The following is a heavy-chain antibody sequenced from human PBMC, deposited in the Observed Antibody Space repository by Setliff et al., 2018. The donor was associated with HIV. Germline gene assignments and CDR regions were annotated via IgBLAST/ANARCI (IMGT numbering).Heavy chain of an antibody. CDR1: GFTFSNAW. CDR3: TRDGQWLVRYFDY. D-gene: IGHD6-19*01. Sequence: GGSLRLSCAASGFTFSNAWMSWVRQAPGKGLEWVGRIKSKTDGGTTEYAAPVKGRFTISRDDSKNTLYLQMNSLKTEDTAVYYCTRDGQWLVRYFDYWGQGTLVTVSS. J-gene: IGHJ4*02. V-gene: IGHV3-15*01. CDR2: IKSKTDGGTT.